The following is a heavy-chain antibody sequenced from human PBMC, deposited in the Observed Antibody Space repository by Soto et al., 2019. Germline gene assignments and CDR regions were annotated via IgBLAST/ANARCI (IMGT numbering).Heavy chain of an antibody. J-gene: IGHJ4*02. Sequence: SGTLSITCTVSGGSISSSSYYWGWIRQPPGKGLEWIGSIYYSGSTYYNPSLRSRVTISVDTSKNQFSLKLSSVTAADTAVYYCARLRGYSLDYWAQGTLVTVSS. D-gene: IGHD5-18*01. CDR2: IYYSGST. V-gene: IGHV4-39*01. CDR1: GGSISSSSYY. CDR3: ARLRGYSLDY.